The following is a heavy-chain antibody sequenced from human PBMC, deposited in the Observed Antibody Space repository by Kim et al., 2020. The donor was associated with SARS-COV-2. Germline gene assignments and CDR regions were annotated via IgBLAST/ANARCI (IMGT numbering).Heavy chain of an antibody. D-gene: IGHD3-3*01. Sequence: ADSVKGRFTISRDNSKNTLYLQMNSLRAEDTAVYYCAKDGGRYYYYGMDVWGQGSTVTVSS. CDR3: AKDGGRYYYYGMDV. V-gene: IGHV3-30*02. J-gene: IGHJ6*02.